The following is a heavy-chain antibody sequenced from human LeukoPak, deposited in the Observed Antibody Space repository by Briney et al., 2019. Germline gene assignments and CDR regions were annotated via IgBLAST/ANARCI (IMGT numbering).Heavy chain of an antibody. D-gene: IGHD3-16*02. J-gene: IGHJ4*02. V-gene: IGHV4-34*01. Sequence: SETLSLTSAVYGGSFSVYYWSWIRQPPRKGLEWIGEINHSGSTNYNPSLKSRVTISVDTSKNQFSLKLSSVTAADTAVYYCARGSDYDYVWGSYRPKKTIDYWGQGTLVTVSS. CDR3: ARGSDYDYVWGSYRPKKTIDY. CDR2: INHSGST. CDR1: GGSFSVYY.